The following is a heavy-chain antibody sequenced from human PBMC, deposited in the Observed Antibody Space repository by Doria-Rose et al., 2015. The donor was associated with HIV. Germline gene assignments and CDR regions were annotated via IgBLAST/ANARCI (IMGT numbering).Heavy chain of an antibody. CDR2: IFSDDER. D-gene: IGHD6-13*01. CDR1: GVSLSSPGMG. Sequence: QVTLKESGPVLVKPAETLTLTCTVSGVSLSSPGMGVSWIRQPPGKALEWLANIFSDDERSYNTSLKSRLTISRGTSKRQVVLTTTDMDPVDTATYYCARIKSSRWYHKYYFDFWGQGTLVIVS. V-gene: IGHV2-26*01. CDR3: ARIKSSRWYHKYYFDF. J-gene: IGHJ4*02.